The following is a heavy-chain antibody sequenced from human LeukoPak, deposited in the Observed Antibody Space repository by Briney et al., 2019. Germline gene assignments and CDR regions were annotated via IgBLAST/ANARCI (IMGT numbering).Heavy chain of an antibody. J-gene: IGHJ4*02. Sequence: GESLQISCQGSGYSFTSYWIGWVRQMPGKGLEWMGIIYPGDSDTRYSPSFQGQVTISADKSISTAYLQWSSLKASDTAMYYCARAPRYDFWSGYNDYWGQGTLVTVSS. D-gene: IGHD3-3*01. CDR3: ARAPRYDFWSGYNDY. V-gene: IGHV5-51*01. CDR2: IYPGDSDT. CDR1: GYSFTSYW.